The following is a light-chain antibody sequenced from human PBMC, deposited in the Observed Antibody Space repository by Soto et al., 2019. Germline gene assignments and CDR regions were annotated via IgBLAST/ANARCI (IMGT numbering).Light chain of an antibody. J-gene: IGKJ5*01. CDR3: QQYNNWPPT. V-gene: IGKV3-15*01. Sequence: EIVXTRXPATLSVSPGERATLSCRASQSVSSKLAWYQQKPGQAPRLLIYGASTRATGIPARFSGSGSGTEFTLTISSLQSEDFAAYYCQQYNNWPPTFGQGTRLEIK. CDR1: QSVSSK. CDR2: GAS.